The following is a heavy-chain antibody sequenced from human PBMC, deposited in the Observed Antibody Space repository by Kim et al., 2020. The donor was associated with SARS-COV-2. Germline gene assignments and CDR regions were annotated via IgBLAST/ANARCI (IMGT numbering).Heavy chain of an antibody. CDR3: AKGVAAAGYYGMDV. J-gene: IGHJ6*02. D-gene: IGHD6-13*01. Sequence: GGSLRLSCVTSGFTFNTHGMYWVRQGPGKGLEWVAYIWYDGSNEDYGDSVKGRFTISRDNSKRTLYLEMNSLRVDDTAVYYCAKGVAAAGYYGMDVWGQGTTVIVSS. CDR2: IWYDGSNE. CDR1: GFTFNTHG. V-gene: IGHV3-33*03.